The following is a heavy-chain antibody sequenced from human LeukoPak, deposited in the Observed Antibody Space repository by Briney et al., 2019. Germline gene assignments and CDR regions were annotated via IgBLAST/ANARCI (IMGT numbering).Heavy chain of an antibody. CDR1: GGSINSGGYY. CDR2: IYYSGST. J-gene: IGHJ3*02. CDR3: ARESTSYCGGDCSIVEGAFDI. V-gene: IGHV4-31*03. D-gene: IGHD2-21*02. Sequence: SETLSLTCTVSGGSINSGGYYWSWIRQHPGKGLEWIGYIYYSGSTYYNPSLKSRVTISIDTSKNQFSLKLNTVTAADTAVYYCARESTSYCGGDCSIVEGAFDIWGQGTMVTVSS.